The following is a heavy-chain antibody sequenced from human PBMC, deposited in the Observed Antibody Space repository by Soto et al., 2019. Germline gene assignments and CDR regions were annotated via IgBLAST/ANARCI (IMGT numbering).Heavy chain of an antibody. CDR1: GFTFSSYS. CDR3: ARDRQWATNNDQDYYYYYMDV. J-gene: IGHJ6*03. Sequence: EVQLVESGGGLVKPGGSLRLSCAASGFTFSSYSMNWVRQAPGKGLEWVSSISSSSSYIYYADSVKGRFTISRDNAKNSLYLQMNSLRAEDTAVYYCARDRQWATNNDQDYYYYYMDVWGKGTTVTVSS. V-gene: IGHV3-21*01. D-gene: IGHD1-1*01. CDR2: ISSSSSYI.